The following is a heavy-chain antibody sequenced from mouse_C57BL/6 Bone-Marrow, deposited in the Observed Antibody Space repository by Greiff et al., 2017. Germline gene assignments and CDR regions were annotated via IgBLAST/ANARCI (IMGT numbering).Heavy chain of an antibody. CDR1: GYTFTRYW. CDR3: ATGGNYDWCDY. Sequence: QVQLQQSGAELAKPGASVKLSCKASGYTFTRYWMHWVKQRPGQGLEWIGYINPSSGYTNYNQKFKDKATLTADKSSRTAYMQLSSLTYEDSAVYYCATGGNYDWCDYWGQGTRVTVSA. V-gene: IGHV1-7*01. J-gene: IGHJ3*01. CDR2: INPSSGYT. D-gene: IGHD2-1*01.